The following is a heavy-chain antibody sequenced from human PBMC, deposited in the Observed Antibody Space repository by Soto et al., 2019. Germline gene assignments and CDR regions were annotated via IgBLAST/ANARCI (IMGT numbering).Heavy chain of an antibody. CDR3: ARDVDEEAAAVSPPGNWFDP. J-gene: IGHJ5*02. CDR1: GFTFSSYG. Sequence: QVQLVESGGGVVQPGRSLRLSCAASGFTFSSYGMHWVRQAPGKGLEWVAVIWYDGSNKYYADSVKGRFTISRDNSKKTLYLQMNSLRAEDTAVYYCARDVDEEAAAVSPPGNWFDPWGQGTLVTVSS. D-gene: IGHD6-13*01. V-gene: IGHV3-33*01. CDR2: IWYDGSNK.